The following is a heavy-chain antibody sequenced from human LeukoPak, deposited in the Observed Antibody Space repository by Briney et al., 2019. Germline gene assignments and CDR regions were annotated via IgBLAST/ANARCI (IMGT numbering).Heavy chain of an antibody. D-gene: IGHD4-17*01. V-gene: IGHV4-39*01. J-gene: IGHJ4*02. CDR2: IYSRGST. CDR3: ARHLYGDYAEAY. Sequence: PSETLSLTCIVSGGSISSSNYYWGWIRQSPGKGLEWIGSIYSRGSTYYNPSLKSRVIVSSDMSKNQFSLMLSSVTAADTAVYYCARHLYGDYAEAYWGQGTLVTVSS. CDR1: GGSISSSNYY.